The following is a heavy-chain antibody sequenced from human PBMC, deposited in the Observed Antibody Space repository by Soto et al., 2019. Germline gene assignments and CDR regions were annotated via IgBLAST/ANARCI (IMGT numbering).Heavy chain of an antibody. CDR2: INPNSGGT. J-gene: IGHJ4*02. D-gene: IGHD5-12*01. CDR3: ASMDIVATVDFDY. CDR1: GYTFTGYY. Sequence: SVKVSCKASGYTFTGYYMHWVRQAPGQGLEWMGWINPNSGGTNYAQKFQGRVTMTRDTSISTAYMELSRLRSDDTAVYYCASMDIVATVDFDYWGQGTLVTVSS. V-gene: IGHV1-2*02.